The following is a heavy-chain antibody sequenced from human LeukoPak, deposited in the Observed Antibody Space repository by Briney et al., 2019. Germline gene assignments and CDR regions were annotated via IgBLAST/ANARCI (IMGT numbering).Heavy chain of an antibody. Sequence: SGALSVTRAVPRGSISSGSDYGSWTRQPGGEGLGWIACIYTSGSTNYNTSLKSRVTISVDTSKNPFSLKLSAVTAADTAVDYRARVSSWFDGFDYSGEGTLVTVSS. CDR1: RGSISSGSDY. J-gene: IGHJ4*02. D-gene: IGHD6-13*01. CDR3: ARVSSWFDGFDY. V-gene: IGHV4-61*02. CDR2: IYTSGST.